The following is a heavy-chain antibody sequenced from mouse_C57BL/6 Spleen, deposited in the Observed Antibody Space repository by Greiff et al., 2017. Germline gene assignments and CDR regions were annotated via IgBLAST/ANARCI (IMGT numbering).Heavy chain of an antibody. Sequence: VQLQQSGAELVRPGASVKLSCKASGYTFTDYYINWVQQRPGQGLEWIARIYPGSGNTYYNEKFKGKATLTAEKSSSTAYMQLSSLTSEDSAVYFCARWADYYGSDYWGQGTTLTVSS. CDR2: IYPGSGNT. CDR3: ARWADYYGSDY. D-gene: IGHD1-2*01. J-gene: IGHJ2*01. CDR1: GYTFTDYY. V-gene: IGHV1-76*01.